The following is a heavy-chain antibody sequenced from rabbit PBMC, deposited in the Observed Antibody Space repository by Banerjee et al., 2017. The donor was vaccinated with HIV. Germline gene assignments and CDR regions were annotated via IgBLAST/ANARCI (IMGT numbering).Heavy chain of an antibody. D-gene: IGHD1-1*01. CDR2: IDIGSSGNT. V-gene: IGHV1S40*01. J-gene: IGHJ4*01. Sequence: QSLEESGGDLVKPGASLTLTCTASGFSFGSGYDMCWVRQAPGKGLEWIACIDIGSSGNTYYATWAKGRFTISKTSSTTVTLQMTSLTAADTATYFCARHYTTSDYTHFDLWGPGTLVTVS. CDR1: GFSFGSGYD. CDR3: ARHYTTSDYTHFDL.